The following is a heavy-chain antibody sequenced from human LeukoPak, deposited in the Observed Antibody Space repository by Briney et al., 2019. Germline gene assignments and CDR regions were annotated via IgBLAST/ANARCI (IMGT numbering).Heavy chain of an antibody. CDR3: VRREGYSSSPLGS. CDR2: IHSSGSI. CDR1: GGFISNYY. J-gene: IGHJ5*02. Sequence: SETLSLTCTVSGGFISNYYWTWIRQPPGKGLEWIGYIHSSGSIHYSPSVRSRVTVSLDTSKNQFSLNLSSVTAADTAFYYCVRREGYSSSPLGSWGQGILVTVSS. V-gene: IGHV4-59*01. D-gene: IGHD2-15*01.